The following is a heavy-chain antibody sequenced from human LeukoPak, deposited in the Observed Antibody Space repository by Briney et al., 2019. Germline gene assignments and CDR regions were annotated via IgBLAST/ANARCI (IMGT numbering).Heavy chain of an antibody. J-gene: IGHJ4*02. Sequence: GGSLRLSCAASGFTFSSYAMSWIRQAPGKGLEWVSYISGTGGKIYYADSVKGRFTISRDNAKNSLYLQMNSLRAEDTAVYYCARDTSGEYDFWSGYQNVNYFDYWGQGTLVTVSS. CDR2: ISGTGGKI. V-gene: IGHV3-11*04. CDR3: ARDTSGEYDFWSGYQNVNYFDY. CDR1: GFTFSSYA. D-gene: IGHD3-3*01.